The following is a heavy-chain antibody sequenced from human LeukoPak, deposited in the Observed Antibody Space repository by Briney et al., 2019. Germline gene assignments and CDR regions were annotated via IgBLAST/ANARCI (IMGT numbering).Heavy chain of an antibody. CDR3: ARDRIDYDFWSGYAYNWFDP. V-gene: IGHV4-39*02. Sequence: PSETPSLTCTVSGGSISSSSYYWGWIRQPPGKGLEWIGGIYYSGSTSYNPSLKSRVTISVDTSKNQFSLKLSSVTAADTAVYYCARDRIDYDFWSGYAYNWFDPWGQGTLVTVSS. CDR2: IYYSGST. CDR1: GGSISSSSYY. J-gene: IGHJ5*02. D-gene: IGHD3-3*01.